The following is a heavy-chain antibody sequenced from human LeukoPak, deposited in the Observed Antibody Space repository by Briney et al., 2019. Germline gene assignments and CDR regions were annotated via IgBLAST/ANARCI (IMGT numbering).Heavy chain of an antibody. J-gene: IGHJ3*02. CDR2: SKWKTDDETT. V-gene: IGHV3-15*01. D-gene: IGHD2-2*02. Sequence: GRSLRLSWTAARFPFSNAWMSGVRQSPGKGLEGVGRSKWKTDDETTGYSAPVKGRFTTARNVSKDKMYLQMNRLRTEDTAVYYCTTDNGYTAFDIWGQGTMVTVSS. CDR1: RFPFSNAW. CDR3: TTDNGYTAFDI.